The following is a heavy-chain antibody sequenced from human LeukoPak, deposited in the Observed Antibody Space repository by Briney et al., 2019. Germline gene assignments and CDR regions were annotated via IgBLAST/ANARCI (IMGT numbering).Heavy chain of an antibody. V-gene: IGHV4-34*01. CDR3: ARSYSSGGYAPPMVGY. D-gene: IGHD6-19*01. CDR2: TNHIGST. J-gene: IGHJ4*02. Sequence: SETLSLTCAVYGGSFSGYYWSWIRQPPGKGLEWIGETNHIGSTNYNPTLKRRVTISVDTSTNQFSLKLSSVTAADTSVYYCARSYSSGGYAPPMVGYWGQGTLVTVSS. CDR1: GGSFSGYY.